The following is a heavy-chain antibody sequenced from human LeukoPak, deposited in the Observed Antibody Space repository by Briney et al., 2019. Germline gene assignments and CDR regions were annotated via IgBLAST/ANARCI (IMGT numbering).Heavy chain of an antibody. CDR3: ASGAGFYYYYYYMDV. J-gene: IGHJ6*03. Sequence: GGSLRLSCAASGFTFGSYAMSWVRQAPGKGLEWVSAISGSGGSTYYADSVKGRFTISRDNSKNTLYLQMNSLRAEDTAVYYCASGAGFYYYYYYMDVWGKGTTVTVSS. D-gene: IGHD6-13*01. V-gene: IGHV3-23*01. CDR2: ISGSGGST. CDR1: GFTFGSYA.